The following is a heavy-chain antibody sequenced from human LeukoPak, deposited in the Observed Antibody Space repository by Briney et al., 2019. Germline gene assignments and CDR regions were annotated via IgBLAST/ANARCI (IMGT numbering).Heavy chain of an antibody. CDR2: IYYSGST. CDR1: GGSISNYY. Sequence: SETLSLTCTVSGGSISNYYWSWLRQPPGKGLEWIGFIYYSGSTNYNPSLKSRVTISVDTSKNQFSLKLSSVTAADTAVYYCARDRGHYFDYWGQGTLVTVSS. CDR3: ARDRGHYFDY. V-gene: IGHV4-59*01. J-gene: IGHJ4*02.